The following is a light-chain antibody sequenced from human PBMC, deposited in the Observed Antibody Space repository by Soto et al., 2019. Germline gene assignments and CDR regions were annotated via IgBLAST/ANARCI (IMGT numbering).Light chain of an antibody. J-gene: IGKJ4*01. CDR3: QQYYTTPLT. CDR2: WAS. Sequence: DIVMTQSPDSLAVSLGERATINCKSSQSVLYSSNSENYLAWYQQKPGQPPKLLIYWASTRESGVPDRFSGSGSGTDVTLTISSLQAEDVAVYYCQQYYTTPLTFGGGTKVEIK. V-gene: IGKV4-1*01. CDR1: QSVLYSSNSENY.